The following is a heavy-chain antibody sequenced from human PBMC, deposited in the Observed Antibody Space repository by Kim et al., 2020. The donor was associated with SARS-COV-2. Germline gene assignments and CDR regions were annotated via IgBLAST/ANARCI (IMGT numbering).Heavy chain of an antibody. CDR1: GYTFTSYV. CDR3: ARSLVVAGQEGH. D-gene: IGHD2-15*01. V-gene: IGHV1-3*01. Sequence: ASVKVSCKGFGYTFTSYVMHWVRQVPGQGLEWVGWINPADGVTKYSQRFEGRVSMTRDTPAITFYMELTSLRHEDTAVYYCARSLVVAGQEGHWGQGTRVTVSS. J-gene: IGHJ4*02. CDR2: INPADGVT.